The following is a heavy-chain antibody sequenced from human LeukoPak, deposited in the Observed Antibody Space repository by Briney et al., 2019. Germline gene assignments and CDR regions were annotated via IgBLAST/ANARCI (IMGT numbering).Heavy chain of an antibody. D-gene: IGHD4-17*01. CDR2: IWYDGSNK. V-gene: IGHV3-33*01. CDR3: AGDYGEYYYGMDV. Sequence: GGSLRLSCAASGFTFSSYGMPRVRQAPGKGLEWVAVIWYDGSNKCYADSVKGRFTISRDNSKNTLYLQMNSLRAEDTAVYYCAGDYGEYYYGMDVWGQGTTVTVSS. J-gene: IGHJ6*02. CDR1: GFTFSSYG.